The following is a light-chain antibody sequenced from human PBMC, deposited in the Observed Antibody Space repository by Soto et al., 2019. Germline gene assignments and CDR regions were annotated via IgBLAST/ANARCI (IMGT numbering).Light chain of an antibody. CDR2: DAS. J-gene: IGKJ3*01. CDR3: QQWSRWPRET. Sequence: EIVLTQSPATLSLSPGERATLSYRASQSVSSYLAWYQQKPGQAPRLLIYDASNRATGIPARFSGSGSGTDFTLTISSLEPEDFAVYFCQQWSRWPRETFGPGTTVDIK. V-gene: IGKV3-11*01. CDR1: QSVSSY.